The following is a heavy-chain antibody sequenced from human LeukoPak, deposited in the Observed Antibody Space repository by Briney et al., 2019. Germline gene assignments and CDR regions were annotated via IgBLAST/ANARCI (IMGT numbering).Heavy chain of an antibody. Sequence: ASVKVSCKASGYIFTSYGISWVRQAPGQGLEWMGWISPYSGNTNYTQKVQGRVTMTTDTSTSTAYMELRSLRSDDTAVYYCARDRYNWNDRAAVDYWGQGTLVSVSS. V-gene: IGHV1-18*01. CDR3: ARDRYNWNDRAAVDY. D-gene: IGHD1-20*01. CDR1: GYIFTSYG. CDR2: ISPYSGNT. J-gene: IGHJ4*02.